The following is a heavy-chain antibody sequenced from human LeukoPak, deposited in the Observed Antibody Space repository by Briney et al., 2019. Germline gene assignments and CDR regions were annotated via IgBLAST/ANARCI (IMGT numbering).Heavy chain of an antibody. J-gene: IGHJ6*03. CDR1: GLTFSSYG. V-gene: IGHV3-33*01. CDR3: ARASYDILTGFYYYYMDV. Sequence: WRCLRLSCAGSGLTFSSYGRHWVRQAPGRGVEGVAVRWYDGSNKYYADSVKGRFPISRDNSKNPLYLQLNSLRAEDTAVYYCARASYDILTGFYYYYMDVWGKGTTVTVPS. D-gene: IGHD3-9*01. CDR2: RWYDGSNK.